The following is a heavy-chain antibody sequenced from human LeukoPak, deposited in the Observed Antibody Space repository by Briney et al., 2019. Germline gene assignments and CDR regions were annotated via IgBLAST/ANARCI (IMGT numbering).Heavy chain of an antibody. CDR3: ARAWWGEGHFDY. CDR1: GFTFSSYG. V-gene: IGHV3-33*01. J-gene: IGHJ4*02. D-gene: IGHD2-8*02. CDR2: IWYDGSNK. Sequence: GRSLRLSCAASGFTFSSYGMHWVRQAPGKGLEWVAVIWYDGSNKYYADSVRGRFTISRDNSKNTLYLQMNSLRAEDTAVYYCARAWWGEGHFDYWGQGTLVTVSS.